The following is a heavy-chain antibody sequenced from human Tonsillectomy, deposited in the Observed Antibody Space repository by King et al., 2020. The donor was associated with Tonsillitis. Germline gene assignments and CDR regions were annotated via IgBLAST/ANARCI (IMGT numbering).Heavy chain of an antibody. CDR3: ATFWSGYFDH. V-gene: IGHV3-7*01. CDR2: IRQDGSDK. D-gene: IGHD3-3*01. Sequence: VQLVESGGGLVQPGGSLRLSCAPSGFTFRTYWMAWVRQAPGKGLEWVANIRQDGSDKYYVDSVKGRFTFSRDNAKNSLYLQMNSLRADDPAVYYCATFWSGYFDHWGQGTLVTVSS. CDR1: GFTFRTYW. J-gene: IGHJ4*02.